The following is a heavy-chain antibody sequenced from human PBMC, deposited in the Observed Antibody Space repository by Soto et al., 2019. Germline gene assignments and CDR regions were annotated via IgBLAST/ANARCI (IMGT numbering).Heavy chain of an antibody. V-gene: IGHV4-31*03. Sequence: LSLTCTVSGGSISAAAYYWSWIRQLPGKGLEWIGYIYYNGDTYYNPSLERRVTISLDTSKNQFSLELTSVTAADTAVYYCARETGYYGGYNWFDPWGQGTLVTVSS. CDR1: GGSISAAAYY. CDR2: IYYNGDT. CDR3: ARETGYYGGYNWFDP. J-gene: IGHJ5*02. D-gene: IGHD3-3*01.